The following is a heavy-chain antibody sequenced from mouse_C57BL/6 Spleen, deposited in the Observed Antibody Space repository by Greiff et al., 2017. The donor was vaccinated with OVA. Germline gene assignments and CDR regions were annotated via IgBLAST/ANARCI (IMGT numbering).Heavy chain of an antibody. CDR2: INPSNGGT. CDR3: AREFYYGYVWFAY. D-gene: IGHD2-2*01. J-gene: IGHJ3*01. V-gene: IGHV1-53*01. Sequence: QVHVKQPGTELVKPGASVKLSCKASGYTFTSYWMHWVKQRPGQGLEWIGNINPSNGGTNYNEKFKSKATLTVDKSSSTAYMQLSSLTSEDSAVYYCAREFYYGYVWFAYWGQGTLVTVSA. CDR1: GYTFTSYW.